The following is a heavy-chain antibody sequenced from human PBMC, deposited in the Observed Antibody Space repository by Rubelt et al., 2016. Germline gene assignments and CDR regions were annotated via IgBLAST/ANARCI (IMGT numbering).Heavy chain of an antibody. CDR2: IDPSDSYT. Sequence: EVQLVQSGAEVKKPGESLRISCKGSGYSFTSYWISWVRQMPGQGVEWMGRIDPSDSYTSYSPSFKGHVTSSADKSSSTAYLQWSSLKASDTAMYYCARIPGSGSSEINWFDPWGQGTLVTVSS. CDR1: GYSFTSYW. J-gene: IGHJ5*02. CDR3: ARIPGSGSSEINWFDP. D-gene: IGHD3-10*01. V-gene: IGHV5-10-1*03.